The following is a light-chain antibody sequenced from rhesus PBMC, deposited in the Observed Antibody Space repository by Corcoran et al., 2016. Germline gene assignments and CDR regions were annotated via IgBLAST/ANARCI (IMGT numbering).Light chain of an antibody. CDR2: KVS. J-gene: IGKJ2*01. CDR1: QSLVHSNGNTY. CDR3: MQYTHIPYS. V-gene: IGKV2-65*01. Sequence: DVVMTQSPLALPITPGQPASIPCRSSQSLVHSNGNTYLSWFQQKPGQPPRLLIYKVSNRYSGDPDRYSGRGAGTYFTLKISRVEAEDVGVYYCMQYTHIPYSFGQGTKVEIK.